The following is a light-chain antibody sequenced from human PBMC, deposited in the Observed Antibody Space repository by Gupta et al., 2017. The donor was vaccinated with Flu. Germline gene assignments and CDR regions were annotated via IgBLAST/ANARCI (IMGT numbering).Light chain of an antibody. J-gene: IGKJ1*01. Sequence: DIVMTQSPDSLAVSLGERATINCKSSQSVLYSPNKRNYLAWYQQKPGQPPRLLISWASTRKPGVPDRFSGSGSGTDFSLTISSLQAEDVAVYYCQQYHSIPWTFGQGTRLEIK. CDR3: QQYHSIPWT. V-gene: IGKV4-1*01. CDR2: WAS. CDR1: QSVLYSPNKRNY.